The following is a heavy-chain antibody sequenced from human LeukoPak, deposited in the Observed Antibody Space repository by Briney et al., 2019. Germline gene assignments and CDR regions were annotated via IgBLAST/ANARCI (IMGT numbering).Heavy chain of an antibody. J-gene: IGHJ4*02. D-gene: IGHD2-2*01. Sequence: PGASLRLSCAASGLTFSSYAMSWVRQAPGKGLEWVAVLSYDGRDKHYADSVKGRFTISRDNSKSTLYLQMNSLRAEDTAVYYCARDGGGTSADYYFDYWGQGTLVTVSS. V-gene: IGHV3-30*04. CDR3: ARDGGGTSADYYFDY. CDR2: LSYDGRDK. CDR1: GLTFSSYA.